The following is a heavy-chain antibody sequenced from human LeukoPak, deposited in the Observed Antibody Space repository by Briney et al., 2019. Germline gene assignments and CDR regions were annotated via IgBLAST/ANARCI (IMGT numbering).Heavy chain of an antibody. CDR2: INPNSGGT. J-gene: IGHJ4*02. CDR3: AGGIRRYSSSFFDY. D-gene: IGHD3-16*01. Sequence: GASVKVSCKTSGYTFTDYYIHWVRQAPGQGLEWMGWINPNSGGTNYAQKFQGRVTMTGDTSISTAYMELSRLRSDDTAVYYCAGGIRRYSSSFFDYWGQGTLVTVSS. CDR1: GYTFTDYY. V-gene: IGHV1-2*02.